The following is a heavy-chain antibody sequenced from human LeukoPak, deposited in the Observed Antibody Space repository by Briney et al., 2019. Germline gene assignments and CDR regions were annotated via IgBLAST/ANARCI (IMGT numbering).Heavy chain of an antibody. D-gene: IGHD3-10*01. CDR2: ISGSGGST. V-gene: IGHV3-23*01. CDR3: AKDSMVRENAFDI. Sequence: GGSLRLSCAASGFTFSSYAMSWVRQAPGKGLEWVSAISGSGGSTYYAHSVKGRFTISRDNSKNTLYLQMNSLRAEDTAVYYCAKDSMVRENAFDIWGQGTMVTVSS. CDR1: GFTFSSYA. J-gene: IGHJ3*02.